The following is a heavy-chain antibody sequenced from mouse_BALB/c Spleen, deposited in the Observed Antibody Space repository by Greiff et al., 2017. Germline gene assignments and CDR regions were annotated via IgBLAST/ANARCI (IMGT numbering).Heavy chain of an antibody. CDR3: ARQGYGNYDYAMDY. V-gene: IGHV5-6*01. CDR2: ISSGGSYT. CDR1: GFTFSSYA. J-gene: IGHJ4*01. D-gene: IGHD2-10*02. Sequence: EVHLVESGGGLVKPGGSLKLSCAASGFTFSSYAMSWVRQSPEKRLEWVAEISSGGSYTYYPDSVKGRFTISRDNAKNTLYLQMSSLKSEDTAMYYCARQGYGNYDYAMDYWGQGTSVTVSS.